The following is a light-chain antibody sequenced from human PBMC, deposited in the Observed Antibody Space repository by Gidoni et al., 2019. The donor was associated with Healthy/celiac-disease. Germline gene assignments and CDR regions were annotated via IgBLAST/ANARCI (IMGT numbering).Light chain of an antibody. CDR3: QQYYSTPYT. J-gene: IGKJ2*01. Sequence: DIVMTQSPDSLAVSLGERATINCKSSQSVFYSSNNKNDLAWYQQTPGQPPKLLIYWASTLESGVPDRFSGSGSGTDFTLTISSLQAEDVAVYYCQQYYSTPYTFGQGTKLEIK. CDR1: QSVFYSSNNKND. V-gene: IGKV4-1*01. CDR2: WAS.